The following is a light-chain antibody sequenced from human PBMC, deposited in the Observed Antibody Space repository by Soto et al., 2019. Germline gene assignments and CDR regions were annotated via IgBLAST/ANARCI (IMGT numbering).Light chain of an antibody. CDR3: SSYAGSNIYVV. Sequence: QSALTQPPSASGSPGQSVTISCTGTSSDVGGYNYVSWYQHHPGKAPKLMLYEVNTRPSGVPDRFSGSKSCNTASLTVSGLQAEDEADYYCSSYAGSNIYVVFGGGTKLTVL. J-gene: IGLJ3*02. CDR2: EVN. V-gene: IGLV2-8*01. CDR1: SSDVGGYNY.